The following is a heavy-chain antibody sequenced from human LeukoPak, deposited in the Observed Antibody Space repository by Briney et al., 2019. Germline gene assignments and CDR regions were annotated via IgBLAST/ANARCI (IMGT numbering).Heavy chain of an antibody. Sequence: PGGSLRLSCAASGFTFSSYAMSWVRQAPGKGLEWVSGISGSGGSTYYAASVKGRFTISRDNSKNTLYLQMNSLRVDDTAVYYCATDYHGSGKPMFDYWGQGTLLTVSS. CDR3: ATDYHGSGKPMFDY. J-gene: IGHJ4*02. CDR2: ISGSGGST. D-gene: IGHD3-10*01. CDR1: GFTFSSYA. V-gene: IGHV3-23*01.